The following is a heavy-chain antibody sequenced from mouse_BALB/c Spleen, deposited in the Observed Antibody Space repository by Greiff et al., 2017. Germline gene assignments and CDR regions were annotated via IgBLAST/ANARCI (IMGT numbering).Heavy chain of an antibody. D-gene: IGHD1-1*01. CDR1: GYTFSSYW. Sequence: VKLQQSGAELMKPGASVKISCKATGYTFSSYWIERVKQRPGHGLEWIGEILPGSGSTNYNEKFKGKATFTADTSSNTAYMQLSSLTSEDSAVYYCARNYGSSFAWFAYWGQGTLVTVSA. J-gene: IGHJ3*01. CDR2: ILPGSGST. V-gene: IGHV1-9*01. CDR3: ARNYGSSFAWFAY.